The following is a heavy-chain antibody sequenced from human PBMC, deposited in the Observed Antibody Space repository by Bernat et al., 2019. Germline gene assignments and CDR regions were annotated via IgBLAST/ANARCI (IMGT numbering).Heavy chain of an antibody. D-gene: IGHD5-24*01. J-gene: IGHJ4*02. V-gene: IGHV3-23*04. CDR3: AKATSDGCYVFDY. Sequence: EVQLVESGGGFVQPGGSLRLSCAASGFTFSNYVMSWVRQAPGKGLEWVSVISGSGSGGCTYYADSVKGRFNISRDNSKNTLYLQMNSLRAEDTAVYYCAKATSDGCYVFDYWGQGTLVTVSS. CDR2: ISGSGSGGCT. CDR1: GFTFSNYV.